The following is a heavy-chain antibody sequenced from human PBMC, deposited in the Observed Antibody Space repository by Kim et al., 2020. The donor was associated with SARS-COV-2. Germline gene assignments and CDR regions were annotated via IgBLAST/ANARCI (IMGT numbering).Heavy chain of an antibody. CDR2: TNHRGTT. CDR1: GENFRAYY. V-gene: IGHV4-34*01. J-gene: IGHJ5*02. D-gene: IGHD3-9*01. CDR3: ARARYFDWWLGGTADNYFDP. Sequence: SETLSLTCAVYGENFRAYYWSWIRQPPGKGLEWIGETNHRGTTNYNPSLKSRVTISVDTSKSQFSLKLSSVTAADTAVYYCARARYFDWWLGGTADNYFDPWGQGTLVTVSS.